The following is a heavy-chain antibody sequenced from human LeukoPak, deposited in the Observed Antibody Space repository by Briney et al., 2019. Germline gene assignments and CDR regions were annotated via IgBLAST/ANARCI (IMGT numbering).Heavy chain of an antibody. CDR1: GYSFTTYW. V-gene: IGHV5-51*01. CDR2: IYPGDSDT. CDR3: ARRYDDSSGWNFDY. J-gene: IGHJ4*02. D-gene: IGHD3-22*01. Sequence: GESLKISCKGSGYSFTTYWIGWVRPMPGKGLEWMGIIYPGDSDTRYSPSFQGQVTISADKSITTAYLQWSSLKASDTAMYYCARRYDDSSGWNFDYWGQGTLVTVSS.